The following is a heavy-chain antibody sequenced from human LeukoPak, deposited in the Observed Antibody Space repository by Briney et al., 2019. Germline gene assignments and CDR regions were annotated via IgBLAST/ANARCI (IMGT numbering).Heavy chain of an antibody. V-gene: IGHV1-18*01. CDR3: ARGSHGGKDSNWFDP. D-gene: IGHD4-23*01. J-gene: IGHJ5*02. Sequence: ASVKVSCKASGYTFTSYGISWVRQAPGQGLEWMGWISAYNGNTNYAQKLQGRVIMTTDTSTSTAYMELRSLRSDDTAVYYCARGSHGGKDSNWFDPWGQGTLVTVSS. CDR2: ISAYNGNT. CDR1: GYTFTSYG.